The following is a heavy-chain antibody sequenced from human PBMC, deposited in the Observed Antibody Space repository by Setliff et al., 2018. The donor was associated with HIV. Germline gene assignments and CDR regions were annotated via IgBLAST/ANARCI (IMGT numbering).Heavy chain of an antibody. Sequence: SVKVSCKASGGTGGSFSRNAISWVRQAPGQGLEWMGGIIPIFGTANYVQKFQGRVTITADESTSTAYMELSSLRYEDTAVYYCARGTYTDYEVGDYWGQGTLVTVSS. CDR2: IIPIFGTA. V-gene: IGHV1-69*13. CDR3: ARGTYTDYEVGDY. D-gene: IGHD4-17*01. CDR1: GGTGGSFSRNA. J-gene: IGHJ4*02.